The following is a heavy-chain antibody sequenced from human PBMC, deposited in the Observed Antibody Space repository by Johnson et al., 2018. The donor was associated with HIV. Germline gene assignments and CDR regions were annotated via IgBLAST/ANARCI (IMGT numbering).Heavy chain of an antibody. CDR3: AKGRDSSGFGAFDI. CDR2: ISYDGSNK. J-gene: IGHJ3*02. V-gene: IGHV3-30-3*01. Sequence: QVQLVESGGGVVQPGRSLRLSCAASGFTFSSYAMHWVRQAPGKGLEWVAVISYDGSNKYYADSVKGRFTISRDNSKNTLYLQMNSLRAEDTAVYYCAKGRDSSGFGAFDIWGKGTMVTVSS. D-gene: IGHD3-22*01. CDR1: GFTFSSYA.